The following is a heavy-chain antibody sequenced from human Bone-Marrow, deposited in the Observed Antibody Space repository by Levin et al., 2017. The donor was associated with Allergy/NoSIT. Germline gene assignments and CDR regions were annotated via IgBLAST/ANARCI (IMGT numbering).Heavy chain of an antibody. V-gene: IGHV6-1*01. CDR1: GDSVPSNSVA. D-gene: IGHD1-1*01. CDR3: AIWNHERRYFDL. Sequence: PSETLSLTCAISGDSVPSNSVAWNWIRQSPSRGLEWLGRTYYRSKWYNDYAVSVKSRITINPDTSKNQFSLQLNSVTPEDTAVYYCAIWNHERRYFDLWGRGSLVTVSS. CDR2: TYYRSKWYN. J-gene: IGHJ2*01.